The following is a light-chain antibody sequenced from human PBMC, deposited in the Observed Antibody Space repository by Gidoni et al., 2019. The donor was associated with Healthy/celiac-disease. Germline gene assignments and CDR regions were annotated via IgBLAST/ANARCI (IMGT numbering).Light chain of an antibody. Sequence: DIQMTQSPSTLSASVGDRVTSTCRASQSISSWLDWYQQKPGKAPKLLIYDASSWESGVPSRFSGSGSGTEFTLTISSLQPDDFATYYCQQYNSYSTWTFGQGTKVEIK. CDR2: DAS. CDR3: QQYNSYSTWT. V-gene: IGKV1-5*01. CDR1: QSISSW. J-gene: IGKJ1*01.